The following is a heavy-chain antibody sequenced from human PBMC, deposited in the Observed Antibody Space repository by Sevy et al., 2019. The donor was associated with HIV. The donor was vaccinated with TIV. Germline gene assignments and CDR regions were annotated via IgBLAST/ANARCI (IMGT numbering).Heavy chain of an antibody. CDR2: ISGFGNT. V-gene: IGHV3-23*01. CDR3: AKVLNPALESMMEVTVRSLKGFDV. D-gene: IGHD3-22*01. CDR1: GFTFNTHV. Sequence: GGSLRLSCAASGFTFNTHVMNWVRQAPGKGLEWVSSISGFGNTYYADSVRGGFTISRDNAKNTLYLQMNSLRADDTAVYYGAKVLNPALESMMEVTVRSLKGFDVWGQGTMVTVSS. J-gene: IGHJ3*01.